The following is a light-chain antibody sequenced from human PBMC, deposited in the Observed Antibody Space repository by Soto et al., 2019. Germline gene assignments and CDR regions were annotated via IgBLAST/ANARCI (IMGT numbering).Light chain of an antibody. CDR1: QTISSW. J-gene: IGKJ1*01. CDR3: QHYNSYSEA. Sequence: IQMTQSPSTLSGSVGDRVTITCRASQTISSWLAWYQQKPGKAPKLLIYKASTLKSGAPSRFSGSGSGTEFPLTISSLQPDDFETYYCQHYNSYSEAFGQGTMVDIK. CDR2: KAS. V-gene: IGKV1-5*03.